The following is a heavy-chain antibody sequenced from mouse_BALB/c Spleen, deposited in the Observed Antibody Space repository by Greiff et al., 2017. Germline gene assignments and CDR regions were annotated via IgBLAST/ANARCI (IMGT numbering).Heavy chain of an antibody. J-gene: IGHJ1*01. Sequence: EVQGVESGGGLVKPGGSLKLSCAASGFAFSSYDMSWVRQTPEKRLEWVAYISSGGGSTYYPDTVKGRFTISRDNAKNTLYLQMSSLRSEDTAMYYCARGQDYYGSSPYWYFDVWGAGTTVTVSS. CDR1: GFAFSSYD. D-gene: IGHD1-1*01. CDR3: ARGQDYYGSSPYWYFDV. CDR2: ISSGGGST. V-gene: IGHV5-12-1*01.